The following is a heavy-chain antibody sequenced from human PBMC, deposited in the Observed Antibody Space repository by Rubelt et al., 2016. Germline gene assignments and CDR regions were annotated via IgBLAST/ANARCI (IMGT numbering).Heavy chain of an antibody. CDR3: ARHSRGMLVDP. Sequence: QLQLQESGPGLVKPSETLSLTCTVSGGSVSSGGYYWSWIRQHPGKGLEWIGDIYYSGSTYYNPSLKSRVTISVDTSKNQFSLKLSSVTAADTAVYYCARHSRGMLVDPWGQGTLVTVSS. D-gene: IGHD3-22*01. V-gene: IGHV4-31*03. J-gene: IGHJ5*02. CDR1: GGSVSSGGYY. CDR2: IYYSGST.